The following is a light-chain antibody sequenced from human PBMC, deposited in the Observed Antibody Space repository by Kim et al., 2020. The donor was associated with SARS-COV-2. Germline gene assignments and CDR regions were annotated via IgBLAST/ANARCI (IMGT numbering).Light chain of an antibody. CDR1: QDIANS. V-gene: IGKV1-27*01. CDR3: QKYNNAPGT. J-gene: IGKJ3*01. Sequence: DIQMTQSPYSLSASVGDRVIITCRASQDIANSLAWYQQKPGKVPQVLIYAASTLQSGVPSRFSGSGSGTEFTLTIGSLQTEDGATYYCQKYNNAPGTFGPGTKVDIK. CDR2: AAS.